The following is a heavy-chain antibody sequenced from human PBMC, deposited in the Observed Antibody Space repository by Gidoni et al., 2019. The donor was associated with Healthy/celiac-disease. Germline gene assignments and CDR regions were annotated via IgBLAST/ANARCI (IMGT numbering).Heavy chain of an antibody. V-gene: IGHV3-53*01. CDR1: GFTVSRNY. Sequence: EVQLVGSGGGLIQHGGSLRLSCAASGFTVSRNYMSWVRPAPGKGLEWVSVIYSGGSTYYADSVKGRFTISRDNSKNTLYLQMNSLRAEDTAVYYCARELGYCSGGSCYYAFDIWGQGTMVTVSS. CDR3: ARELGYCSGGSCYYAFDI. J-gene: IGHJ3*02. CDR2: IYSGGST. D-gene: IGHD2-15*01.